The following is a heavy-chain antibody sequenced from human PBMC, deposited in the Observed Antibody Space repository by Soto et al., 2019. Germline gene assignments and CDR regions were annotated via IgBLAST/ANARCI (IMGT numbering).Heavy chain of an antibody. CDR3: ARQGGEYNTMSDY. CDR2: IYPGDSDA. V-gene: IGHV5-51*01. Sequence: GESLKISCKASGYNFDIYSIAWVRQTPGKGLEWMGMIYPGDSDARYSPSFEGQVTFSVDKSINTAYLQWNSLKASDTAMYYCARQGGEYNTMSDYWGQGTLVTVSS. J-gene: IGHJ4*02. CDR1: GYNFDIYS. D-gene: IGHD3-10*01.